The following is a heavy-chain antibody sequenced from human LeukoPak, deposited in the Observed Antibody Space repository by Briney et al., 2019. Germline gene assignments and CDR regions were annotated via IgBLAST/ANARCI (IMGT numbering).Heavy chain of an antibody. Sequence: ASVKVSCKASGYTFTSYGISWVRQAPGQGLEWMGWISAYNGNTNYAQKLQGRVTMTTDTSTSTAYMELRSLRSDDTAVYYCARGLETDTIAPEDSAYYYYYGMDVWGQGTTVTVSS. V-gene: IGHV1-18*01. CDR2: ISAYNGNT. J-gene: IGHJ6*02. CDR1: GYTFTSYG. D-gene: IGHD3-10*01. CDR3: ARGLETDTIAPEDSAYYYYYGMDV.